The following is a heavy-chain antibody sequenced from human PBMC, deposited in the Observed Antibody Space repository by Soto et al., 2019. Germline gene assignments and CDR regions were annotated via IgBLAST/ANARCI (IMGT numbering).Heavy chain of an antibody. J-gene: IGHJ6*02. CDR3: ARLGGHCSSSSCFGFYVMDV. CDR1: GGSFSGYY. V-gene: IGHV4-34*01. CDR2: INHSGST. D-gene: IGHD2-2*01. Sequence: SETLSLTCAVYGGSFSGYYWSWIRQPLGKGLEWIGEINHSGSTNYNPSLKSRVTISVDTSKNQFSLKLSSVTAADTAVYYCARLGGHCSSSSCFGFYVMDVWGQGTTVTVSS.